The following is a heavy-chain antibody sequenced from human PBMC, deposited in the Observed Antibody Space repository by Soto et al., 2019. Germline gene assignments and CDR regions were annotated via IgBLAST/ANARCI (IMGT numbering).Heavy chain of an antibody. CDR3: ATDLNWEQY. Sequence: EMQLLESGGGLVQPGGSLRLSCAASGFTFGTYWMTWVRQAPGKGLECVGNIKPDGSERYYVDSVKGRFTISRDNAKNSLYLHMNSLRAEDTAVYYCATDLNWEQYWGQGTLVTVSS. CDR2: IKPDGSER. CDR1: GFTFGTYW. V-gene: IGHV3-7*04. J-gene: IGHJ4*02. D-gene: IGHD7-27*01.